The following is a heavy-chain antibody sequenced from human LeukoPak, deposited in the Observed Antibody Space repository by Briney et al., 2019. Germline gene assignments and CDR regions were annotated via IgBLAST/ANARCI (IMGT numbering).Heavy chain of an antibody. Sequence: GGSLRLSCAASGFTFSSYAMHWVRQAPGKGLEWVAVISYDGSNKYYADSVKGRFTISRDNAKNSLYLQMNSLRAEDTAVYYCARVGLDGMDVWGQGTTVTVSS. J-gene: IGHJ6*02. CDR3: ARVGLDGMDV. CDR1: GFTFSSYA. CDR2: ISYDGSNK. V-gene: IGHV3-30-3*01.